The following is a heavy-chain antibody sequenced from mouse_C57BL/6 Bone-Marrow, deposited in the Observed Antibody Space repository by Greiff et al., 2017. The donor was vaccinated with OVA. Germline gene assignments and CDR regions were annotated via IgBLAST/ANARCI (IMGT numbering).Heavy chain of an antibody. CDR2: IDPENGDT. CDR3: TSYGNFDY. CDR1: GFNIKDDY. V-gene: IGHV14-4*01. D-gene: IGHD2-1*01. Sequence: VQLQQSGAELVRPGASVKLSCTASGFNIKDDYMHWVKQRPEQGLEWIGWIDPENGDTEYASKFKGKATITADTSSNTAYMQLSSLTSEDTAVYDCTSYGNFDYWGQGTTLTVSS. J-gene: IGHJ2*01.